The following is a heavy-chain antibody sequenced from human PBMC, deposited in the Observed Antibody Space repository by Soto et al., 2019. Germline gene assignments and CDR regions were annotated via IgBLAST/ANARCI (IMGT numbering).Heavy chain of an antibody. J-gene: IGHJ6*03. CDR1: GGSISSYY. Sequence: SETLSLTCTVSGGSISSYYWSWIRQPPGKGLEWIGYIYYSGSTNYNPSLKSRVTISVDTSKNQFSLKLSSVTAADTAVYYCARRSSSFYYYMAAWGKGTTVTVSS. CDR3: ARRSSSFYYYMAA. V-gene: IGHV4-59*08. CDR2: IYYSGST.